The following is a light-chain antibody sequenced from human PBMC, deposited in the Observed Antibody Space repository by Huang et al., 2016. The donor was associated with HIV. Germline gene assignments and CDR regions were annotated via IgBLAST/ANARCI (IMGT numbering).Light chain of an antibody. J-gene: IGKJ2*01. CDR1: QIISSW. V-gene: IGKV1-5*03. CDR3: QQYNRYSYT. Sequence: DIQMTQSPSTLSASVGDRVTITCRASQIISSWLAWYHQKPGKSPKVLIYKASSLESGVPSRFSGSGSGTEFPLTISSLQPDDFATYYCQQYNRYSYTFGQGTNLEIK. CDR2: KAS.